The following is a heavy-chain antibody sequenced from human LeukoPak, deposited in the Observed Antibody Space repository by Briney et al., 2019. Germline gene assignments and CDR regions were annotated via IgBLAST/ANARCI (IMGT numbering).Heavy chain of an antibody. CDR2: IYYSGST. CDR3: ARIVVVVGGFDY. V-gene: IGHV4-31*03. D-gene: IGHD2-15*01. CDR1: GGSISSGGYY. J-gene: IGHJ4*02. Sequence: SETLSLTCTVSGGSISSGGYYWSWTRQHPGKGLEWIGYIYYSGSTYYNPSLKSRVTISVDTSKNQFSLKLSSVTAADTAVYYCARIVVVVGGFDYWGQGTLVTVSS.